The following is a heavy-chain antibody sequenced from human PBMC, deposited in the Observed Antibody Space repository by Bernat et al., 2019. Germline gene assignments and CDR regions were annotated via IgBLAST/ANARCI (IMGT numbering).Heavy chain of an antibody. CDR3: TIGDCSGGSCYPQAYYFDY. J-gene: IGHJ4*02. CDR2: IIPIFGTA. Sequence: QVQLVQSGAEVKKPGSSVTVSCKASGGTFSSYAISWVRQAPGQGLEWMGGIIPIFGTANYAQKFQGRVTITADESTSTAYMELSSLRSEDTAVYYCTIGDCSGGSCYPQAYYFDYWGQGTLVTVSS. CDR1: GGTFSSYA. D-gene: IGHD2-15*01. V-gene: IGHV1-69*01.